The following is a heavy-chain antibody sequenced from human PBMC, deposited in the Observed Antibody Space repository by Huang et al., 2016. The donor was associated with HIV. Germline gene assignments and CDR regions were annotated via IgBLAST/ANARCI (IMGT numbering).Heavy chain of an antibody. CDR2: INTNNGNT. CDR1: GYIFKSYG. D-gene: IGHD3-10*01. CDR3: ARQGFGRRDAFDI. J-gene: IGHJ3*02. V-gene: IGHV1-18*01. Sequence: QVQMVQSGAEVKKPGASVKVSCKASGYIFKSYGITWVRQAPGQGLEWMGWINTNNGNTNYPQKFQGRVTMTTDTATSTAYMELRGLRSNDTAVYFCARQGFGRRDAFDIWGQGTFVTVS.